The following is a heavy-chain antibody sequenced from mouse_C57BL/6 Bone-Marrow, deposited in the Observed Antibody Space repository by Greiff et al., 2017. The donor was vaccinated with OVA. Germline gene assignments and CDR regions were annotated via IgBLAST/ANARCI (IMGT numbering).Heavy chain of an antibody. CDR1: GYTFTDYN. CDR2: INPNNGGT. Sequence: VQLQQSGPELVKPGASVKIPCKASGYTFTDYNMDWVKQSHGKSLEWIGDINPNNGGTIYNQKFKGKATLTVDKSSSTAYMELRSLTSEDTAVYYCARWGYGNYFYFDYWGQGTTLTVSS. V-gene: IGHV1-18*01. J-gene: IGHJ2*01. CDR3: ARWGYGNYFYFDY. D-gene: IGHD2-1*01.